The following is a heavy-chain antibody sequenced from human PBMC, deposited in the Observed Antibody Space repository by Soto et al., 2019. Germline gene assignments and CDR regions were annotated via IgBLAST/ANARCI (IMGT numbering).Heavy chain of an antibody. CDR1: GGSFSGYY. CDR3: ARGPNIVVVVASFANWFDP. Sequence: QVQLQQWGAGLLKPSETLALTCAVYGGSFSGYYWSWIRQPPGKGLEWIGEINHSGSTKYNPSLKRGVTISVDTSKNQFYLKLSSVTAADTAVYYCARGPNIVVVVASFANWFDPWGQGTLVTVSS. V-gene: IGHV4-34*01. J-gene: IGHJ5*02. D-gene: IGHD2-15*01. CDR2: INHSGST.